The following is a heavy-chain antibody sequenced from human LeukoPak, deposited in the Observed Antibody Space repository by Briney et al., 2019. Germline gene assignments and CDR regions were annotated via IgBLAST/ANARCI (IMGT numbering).Heavy chain of an antibody. J-gene: IGHJ4*02. CDR2: ISAYNGNT. CDR3: ARGGSGWSRDY. D-gene: IGHD6-19*01. Sequence: GAFVKVSCKASGYTFTNYAIGWVPQAPGQGREWMGWISAYNGNTNYAQKLQGRVTLATDASSSTAYMELRSLRSNDTAVYYCARGGSGWSRDYWGQGTLVTVSS. V-gene: IGHV1-18*01. CDR1: GYTFTNYA.